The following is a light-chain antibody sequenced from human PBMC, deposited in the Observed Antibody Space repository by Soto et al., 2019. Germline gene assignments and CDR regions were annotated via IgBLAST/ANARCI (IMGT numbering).Light chain of an antibody. CDR1: SSNIGSNT. V-gene: IGLV1-44*01. Sequence: QSVLTQPPSASGTPGQRVTISCSGGSSNIGSNTVNWYQHLPGTAPKLLIYSNNQRPSGVPDRFTGSMSGTSASLVISGLQSEDEADYYCAAWDDSLNGPVFGGGTKLTVL. CDR2: SNN. CDR3: AAWDDSLNGPV. J-gene: IGLJ2*01.